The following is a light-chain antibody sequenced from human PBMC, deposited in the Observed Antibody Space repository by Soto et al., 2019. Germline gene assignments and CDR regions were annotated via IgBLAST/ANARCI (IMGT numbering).Light chain of an antibody. CDR1: QSVRSH. CDR3: QQYNDWART. J-gene: IGKJ4*01. CDR2: GAS. Sequence: EVVMTQSPATLSVSPGERATLSCRASQSVRSHLAWYQQKPGQAPSLLIFGASTRATGVPARFSGSESGTESTLTISSLQSEDVAVYFCQQYNDWARTFGGGTKVEIK. V-gene: IGKV3-15*01.